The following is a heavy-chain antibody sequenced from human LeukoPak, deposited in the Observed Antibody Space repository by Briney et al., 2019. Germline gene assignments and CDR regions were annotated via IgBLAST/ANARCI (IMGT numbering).Heavy chain of an antibody. CDR1: GGSISSYY. V-gene: IGHV4-59*01. J-gene: IGHJ4*02. CDR2: IYYSGST. CDR3: ARVGDGDNLYFDY. Sequence: SETLSLTCTVSGGSISSYYWSWIRQPPGKGLEWITYIYYSGSTNYNPSLKSRVTISVDTSKSQFSLKLNSVTAADTAVYYCARVGDGDNLYFDYWGQGTLVTVSS. D-gene: IGHD5-24*01.